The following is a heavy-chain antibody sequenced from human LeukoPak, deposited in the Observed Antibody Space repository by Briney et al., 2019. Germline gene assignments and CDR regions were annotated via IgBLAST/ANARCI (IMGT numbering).Heavy chain of an antibody. V-gene: IGHV4-39*01. J-gene: IGHJ4*02. CDR2: IYYSGST. D-gene: IGHD1-26*01. Sequence: SETLSLTCTVSGGSISSSSYYWGWIRQPPGKGLEWIGSIYYSGSTYYNPSLKSRVTISVDTSKNQFSLKRTSVTPADTAVYYCARRPDSGSDGFDYWGQGTLVTVSS. CDR3: ARRPDSGSDGFDY. CDR1: GGSISSSSYY.